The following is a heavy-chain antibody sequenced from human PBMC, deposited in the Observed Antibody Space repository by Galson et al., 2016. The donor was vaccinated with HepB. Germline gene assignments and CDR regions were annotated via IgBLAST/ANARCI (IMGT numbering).Heavy chain of an antibody. D-gene: IGHD6-19*01. CDR3: ATTHAGWFFDY. Sequence: SVKVSCKVSGYRLSDLSMHWVRQAPGKGLEWMGGFDPEEDERIYAQKFQGRVTVTEDTSTDTAYMGLSSLRSEDTAVYYCATTHAGWFFDYWGQGTLVTVSP. CDR2: FDPEEDER. CDR1: GYRLSDLS. V-gene: IGHV1-24*01. J-gene: IGHJ4*02.